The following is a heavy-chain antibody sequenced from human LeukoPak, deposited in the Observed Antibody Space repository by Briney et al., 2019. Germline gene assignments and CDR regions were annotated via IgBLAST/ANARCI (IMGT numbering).Heavy chain of an antibody. CDR2: IIPIFGTA. CDR3: ARYSGYDYLRWFDP. V-gene: IGHV1-69*06. J-gene: IGHJ5*02. CDR1: GGTFSRYA. D-gene: IGHD5-12*01. Sequence: SAKVFCKASGGTFSRYAISWVRQAPGQGLEWMGGIIPIFGTANYAQKFQGRVTITADKSTSTAYMELSSLRSEDTAVYYCARYSGYDYLRWFDPWGQGTLVTVSS.